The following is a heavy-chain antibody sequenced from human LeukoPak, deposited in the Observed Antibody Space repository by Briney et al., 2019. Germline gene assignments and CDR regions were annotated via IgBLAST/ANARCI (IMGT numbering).Heavy chain of an antibody. J-gene: IGHJ4*02. V-gene: IGHV1-2*02. CDR3: ARDLSSSWYYFDY. Sequence: ASVKVSCKAPGYTFTGYYMHWVRQAPGRGLEWMGWINPNSGGTNYAQKFQGRVTMTRDTSISTAYMELSRLRSDDTAVYYCARDLSSSWYYFDYWGQGTLVTVSS. D-gene: IGHD6-13*01. CDR2: INPNSGGT. CDR1: GYTFTGYY.